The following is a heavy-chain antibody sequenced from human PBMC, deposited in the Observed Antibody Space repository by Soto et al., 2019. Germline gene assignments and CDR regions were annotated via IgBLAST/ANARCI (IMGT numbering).Heavy chain of an antibody. CDR3: AKTESFNGYYNAFDS. CDR2: VGGGGGST. J-gene: IGHJ4*02. CDR1: GFSFAGYA. D-gene: IGHD3-9*01. Sequence: GGSLRLSCAASGFSFAGYAVAWVRQAPGKGLEWVSTVGGGGGSTYYADSVKGRFTISRDNSGNTVYLQMNSLNAGDTALYYCAKTESFNGYYNAFDSWGQGTRVTAPQ. V-gene: IGHV3-23*01.